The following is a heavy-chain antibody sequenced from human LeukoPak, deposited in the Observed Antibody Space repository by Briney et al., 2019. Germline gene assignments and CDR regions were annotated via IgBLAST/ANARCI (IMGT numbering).Heavy chain of an antibody. V-gene: IGHV3-53*01. J-gene: IGHJ4*02. D-gene: IGHD3-10*01. CDR2: LYSDGST. CDR3: ASGTTMVQGVIFAY. CDR1: GFTVSSNY. Sequence: PGGSLTLSCAASGFTVSSNYMSWVRQAPGEGLGWVSVLYSDGSTYYADSVKGRFIISRDNSENTLYLQMHSLRAEDTAVYYCASGTTMVQGVIFAYWGQGTLVTVSS.